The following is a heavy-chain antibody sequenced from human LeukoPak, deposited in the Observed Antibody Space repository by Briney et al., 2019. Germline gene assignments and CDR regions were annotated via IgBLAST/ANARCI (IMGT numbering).Heavy chain of an antibody. CDR3: ARDLVPITGDLGVDWFDP. Sequence: ASVKVSCKASGYTFTSYGIRWVRQAPGQGLEWMGWISAYNGNTNYAQKLQGRVTMTTDTSTSTAYMELRSLRSDDTAVYYCARDLVPITGDLGVDWFDPWGQGTLVTVSS. J-gene: IGHJ5*02. V-gene: IGHV1-18*01. D-gene: IGHD7-27*01. CDR2: ISAYNGNT. CDR1: GYTFTSYG.